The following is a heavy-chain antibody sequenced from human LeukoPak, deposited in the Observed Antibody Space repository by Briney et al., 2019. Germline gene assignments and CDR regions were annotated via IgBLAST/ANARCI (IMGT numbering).Heavy chain of an antibody. D-gene: IGHD1-1*01. CDR3: SYGANFYFDL. CDR2: IKSQPAGGTT. J-gene: IGHJ2*01. CDR1: GFTFSNAY. Sequence: GGSLRLSCAASGFTFSNAYMNWVRQAPGKGPEWVGRIKSQPAGGTTDFAAPVKGRFTISRVDSENTLYLQMNSLTAEDTAVYYCSYGANFYFDLWGRGTLVTVSS. V-gene: IGHV3-15*07.